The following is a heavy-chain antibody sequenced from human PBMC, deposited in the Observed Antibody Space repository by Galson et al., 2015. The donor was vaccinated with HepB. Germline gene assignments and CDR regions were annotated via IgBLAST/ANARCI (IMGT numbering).Heavy chain of an antibody. CDR2: IRSKAYGGTT. Sequence: SLRLSCAASGFTFGDYAMSWVRQAPGKGLEWVGFIRSKAYGGTTEYAASVKGRFTISRDDSKSIAYLQMNSLKTEDTAVYYCTRDNRDYGSGYVVYWGQGTLVTVSS. CDR3: TRDNRDYGSGYVVY. J-gene: IGHJ4*02. CDR1: GFTFGDYA. D-gene: IGHD3-22*01. V-gene: IGHV3-49*04.